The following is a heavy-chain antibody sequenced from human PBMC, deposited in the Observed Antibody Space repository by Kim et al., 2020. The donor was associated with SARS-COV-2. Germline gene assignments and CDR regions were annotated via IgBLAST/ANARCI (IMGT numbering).Heavy chain of an antibody. Sequence: NYAQKYQERVTLTRDMSTSTAYMELSSLRSEDTAVYYCAADRFGDFVFDYWGQGTLVTVSS. CDR3: AADRFGDFVFDY. V-gene: IGHV1-58*01. J-gene: IGHJ4*02. D-gene: IGHD3-10*01.